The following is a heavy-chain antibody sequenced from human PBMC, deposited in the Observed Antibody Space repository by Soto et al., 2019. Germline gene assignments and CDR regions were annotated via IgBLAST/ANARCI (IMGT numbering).Heavy chain of an antibody. V-gene: IGHV1-69*02. CDR1: GGTFSSYT. CDR3: AKFISWRVSPDSCFDS. D-gene: IGHD3-10*01. Sequence: SVKVSCKASGGTFSSYTISWVRQAPGQGLEWMGRIIPILGIANYAQKFQGRVTITADKSTSTAYMELSSLRSEDTAVYYCAKFISWRVSPDSCFDSWGLGTLVTVSS. CDR2: IIPILGIA. J-gene: IGHJ4*02.